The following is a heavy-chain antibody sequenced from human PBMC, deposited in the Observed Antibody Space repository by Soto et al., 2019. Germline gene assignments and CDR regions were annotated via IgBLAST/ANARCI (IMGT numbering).Heavy chain of an antibody. V-gene: IGHV3-33*01. CDR2: IWYDGSNK. CDR1: GFTFSSYG. J-gene: IGHJ4*02. D-gene: IGHD1-26*01. CDR3: ARDQGEGATSGDH. Sequence: QVQLVESGGGVVQPGRSLRLSCVTSGFTFSSYGMHWVRQAPGKGLEWVANIWYDGSNKYYGDSVKGRFTISRDNSKNTLYLQMNSLRADDTAVYYCARDQGEGATSGDHWGQGTLVTVSS.